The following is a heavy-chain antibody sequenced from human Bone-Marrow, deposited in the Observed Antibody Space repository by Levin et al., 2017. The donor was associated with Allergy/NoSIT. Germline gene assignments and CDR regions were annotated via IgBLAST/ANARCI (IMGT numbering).Heavy chain of an antibody. CDR3: ARHRWLAPQTYYFDY. D-gene: IGHD6-19*01. CDR1: GGSISSSSYY. CDR2: IYYSGST. V-gene: IGHV4-39*01. Sequence: SQTLSLTCTVSGGSISSSSYYWGWIRQPPGKGLEWIGSIYYSGSTYYNPSLKSRVTISVDTSKNQFSLKLSSVTAADTAVYYCARHRWLAPQTYYFDYWGQGTLVTVSS. J-gene: IGHJ4*02.